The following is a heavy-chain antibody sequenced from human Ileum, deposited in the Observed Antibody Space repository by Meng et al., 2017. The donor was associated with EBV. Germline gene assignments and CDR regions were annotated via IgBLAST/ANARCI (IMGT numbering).Heavy chain of an antibody. CDR3: SRDLVGSDDY. CDR1: GFTFSTFW. Sequence: EGHLGESGGALVQPGGSLRLSCAASGFTFSTFWMHLVRQAPGKGLVWVSRINENGATTTYADSVRGRFTIFRDNAKNTLYLQMNSLRAEDTAVYYCSRDLVGSDDYWGQGTLVTVSS. J-gene: IGHJ4*02. CDR2: INENGATT. V-gene: IGHV3-74*01. D-gene: IGHD6-6*01.